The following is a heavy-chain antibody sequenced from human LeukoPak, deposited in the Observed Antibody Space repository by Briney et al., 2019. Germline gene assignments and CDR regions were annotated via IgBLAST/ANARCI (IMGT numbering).Heavy chain of an antibody. D-gene: IGHD2-2*01. CDR2: VSHSGST. CDR1: GGSITSYY. Sequence: PSETLSLTCTVSGGSITSYYWSWIRQPPGKGLEWIGFVSHSGSTNYNPSLKSRVTISVDTSKNQFSLKLSSVTAADTAVHYCASGGYCSTTTCYPNWFDPWGQGTLVTVSS. V-gene: IGHV4-59*01. CDR3: ASGGYCSTTTCYPNWFDP. J-gene: IGHJ5*02.